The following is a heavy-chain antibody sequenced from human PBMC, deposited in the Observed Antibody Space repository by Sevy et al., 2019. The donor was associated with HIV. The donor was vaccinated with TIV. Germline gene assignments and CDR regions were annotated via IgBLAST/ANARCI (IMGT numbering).Heavy chain of an antibody. CDR2: IKQDGSEK. V-gene: IGHV3-7*01. Sequence: GGSLRLSCAASGFTFSNYWMNWVRQGPGKGLEWVANIKQDGSEKYYVDSVKGRFTISRDNAKNSLYLQMNSLRAEDTAVYYCARDITMVRGVIPHDAFDIWGQGTMVTVSS. CDR3: ARDITMVRGVIPHDAFDI. J-gene: IGHJ3*02. D-gene: IGHD3-10*01. CDR1: GFTFSNYW.